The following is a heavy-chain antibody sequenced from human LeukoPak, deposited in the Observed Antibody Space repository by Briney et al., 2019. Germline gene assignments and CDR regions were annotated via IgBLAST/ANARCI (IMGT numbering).Heavy chain of an antibody. V-gene: IGHV3-9*01. J-gene: IGHJ3*02. CDR2: INWNSGSI. D-gene: IGHD5-12*01. CDR3: AKDRYSGLDAFDI. Sequence: GRSLRLSCAASGFTFDDYAMHWVRQAPGKGLEWVSGINWNSGSIGYADSVKGRFTISRDNAKNSLYLQMNSLRAEDTALYYCAKDRYSGLDAFDIWGQETMVTVSS. CDR1: GFTFDDYA.